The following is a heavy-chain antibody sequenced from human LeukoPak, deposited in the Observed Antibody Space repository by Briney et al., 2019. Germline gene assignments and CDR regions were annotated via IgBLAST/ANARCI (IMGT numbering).Heavy chain of an antibody. CDR1: GGSINTVTYY. V-gene: IGHV4-39*01. J-gene: IGHJ4*02. Sequence: SETLSLTCTVSGGSINTVTYYWGWIRQPPGKGLEWIGSIYYSGSTHNNASLEGRVTISVDTSKNQFSLKLTSVTAADTAVYYCASLRYYGSADWGQRTLVTLSS. D-gene: IGHD3-10*01. CDR2: IYYSGST. CDR3: ASLRYYGSAD.